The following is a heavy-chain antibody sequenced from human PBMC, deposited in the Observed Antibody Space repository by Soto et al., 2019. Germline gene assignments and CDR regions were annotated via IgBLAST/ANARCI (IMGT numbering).Heavy chain of an antibody. CDR3: AKVLWATRGLRY. CDR2: IGGTGATT. D-gene: IGHD5-12*01. J-gene: IGHJ4*02. CDR1: GFTFSSYA. V-gene: IGHV3-23*01. Sequence: EVQLLESGGGLVQPGGSLRLSCAASGFTFSSYAMSWVRQAPGKGLEWVSTIGGTGATTYYADSVKGRFTISRDNSKDTLYLQMNSLRAGDTAVYYCAKVLWATRGLRYWGQGTLVTVSS.